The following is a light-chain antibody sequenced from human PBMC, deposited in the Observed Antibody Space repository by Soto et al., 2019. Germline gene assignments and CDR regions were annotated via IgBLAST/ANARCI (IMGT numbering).Light chain of an antibody. CDR1: SSDVGGYNY. V-gene: IGLV2-14*01. Sequence: QSALTQPASVSGSPGQSITISCTGTSSDVGGYNYVSWYQQHPGKAPKLMIYDVSNRPSGVSNRFSGSKSGNTASLTISGRQAEDEAAYDCSSYTSSSLYVFGAGTKLTVL. CDR3: SSYTSSSLYV. CDR2: DVS. J-gene: IGLJ1*01.